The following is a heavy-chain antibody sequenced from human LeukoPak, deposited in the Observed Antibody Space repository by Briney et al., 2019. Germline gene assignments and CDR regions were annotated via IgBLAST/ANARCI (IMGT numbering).Heavy chain of an antibody. V-gene: IGHV4-59*08. D-gene: IGHD1-26*01. CDR3: ASAGGELLPRAEYFQH. CDR1: GGSISSYY. CDR2: IYYSGST. Sequence: SETLSLTCTVSGGSISSYYWSWIQQPPGKGLEWIGYIYYSGSTNYNPPLKSRVTISVDTSKNQFSLKLSSVTAADTAVYYCASAGGELLPRAEYFQHWGQGTLVTVSS. J-gene: IGHJ1*01.